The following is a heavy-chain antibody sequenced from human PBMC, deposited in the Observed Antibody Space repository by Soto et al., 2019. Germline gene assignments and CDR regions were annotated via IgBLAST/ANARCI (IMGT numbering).Heavy chain of an antibody. CDR1: RYTFKAYA. J-gene: IGHJ6*02. Sequence: ASVKVSCKGSRYTFKAYARHWVGQATGHRLEWRGWINSGNGKTKYSQKFQDRVTITSDTSAKTAYMELRSLGSEDTAVYYCARVGATYYYGMDVWGQGTTVTVSS. CDR2: INSGNGKT. V-gene: IGHV1-3*01. CDR3: ARVGATYYYGMDV. D-gene: IGHD1-26*01.